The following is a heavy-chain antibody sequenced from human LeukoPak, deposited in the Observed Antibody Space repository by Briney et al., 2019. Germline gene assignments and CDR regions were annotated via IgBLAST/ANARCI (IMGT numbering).Heavy chain of an antibody. J-gene: IGHJ4*02. CDR3: ARGKKLSRAIDY. D-gene: IGHD5-18*01. Sequence: GGSLRLSCAASGFTFSSYWIHWVRQAPGKGLVWVSRISPDGSITNYADSVQGRFTISRDNSKNTLYLQMNSLRAEDTAVYYCARGKKLSRAIDYWGQGTLVTVSS. CDR1: GFTFSSYW. CDR2: ISPDGSIT. V-gene: IGHV3-74*01.